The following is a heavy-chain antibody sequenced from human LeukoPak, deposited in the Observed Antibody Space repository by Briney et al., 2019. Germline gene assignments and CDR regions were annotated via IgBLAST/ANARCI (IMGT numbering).Heavy chain of an antibody. J-gene: IGHJ5*02. D-gene: IGHD3-3*01. V-gene: IGHV3-15*01. CDR1: GFTFSNAW. Sequence: GGSLRLSCAASGFTFSNAWMSWVRQAPGKGLEWVGRIKSKTVGGTTDYAAPVKGRFTISRDDSKNTLYLQMNSLKTEDTAVYYCTTHYDFWSGYGTFDPWGQGTLVTVSS. CDR2: IKSKTVGGTT. CDR3: TTHYDFWSGYGTFDP.